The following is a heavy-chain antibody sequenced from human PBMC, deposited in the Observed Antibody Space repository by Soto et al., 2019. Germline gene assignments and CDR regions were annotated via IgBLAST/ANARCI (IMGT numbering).Heavy chain of an antibody. D-gene: IGHD3-3*01. J-gene: IGHJ4*02. Sequence: QVHLQQWGAGLLKPSETLSLTCAVYGGSFGGYYCSWIRQPPGKGLEWIGEINHSGSTNYNPSLKSRVIISVDTSKNQFSLKLSSVTAADTAVYYCARGPTGPMTIFGVLMTYYFDYWGQGTLVTVPS. V-gene: IGHV4-34*01. CDR2: INHSGST. CDR3: ARGPTGPMTIFGVLMTYYFDY. CDR1: GGSFGGYY.